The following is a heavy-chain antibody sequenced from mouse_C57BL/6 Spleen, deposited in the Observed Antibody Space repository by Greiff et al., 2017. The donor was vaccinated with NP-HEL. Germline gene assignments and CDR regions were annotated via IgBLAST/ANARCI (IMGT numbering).Heavy chain of an antibody. CDR3: ARPHVPHYFAY. CDR2: ISSGGSYT. J-gene: IGHJ2*01. CDR1: GFTFSSYG. Sequence: EVQRVESGGDLVKPGGSLKLSCAASGFTFSSYGMSWVRQTPDKRLEWVATISSGGSYTYYPDSVKGRFTISRDNAKNTLYLQMSSLKSEDTAMYYCARPHVPHYFAYWGQGTTLTVSS. V-gene: IGHV5-6*01. D-gene: IGHD5-1*01.